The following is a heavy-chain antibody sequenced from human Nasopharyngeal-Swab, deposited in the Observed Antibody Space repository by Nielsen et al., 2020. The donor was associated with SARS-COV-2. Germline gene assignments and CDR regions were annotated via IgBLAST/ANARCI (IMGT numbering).Heavy chain of an antibody. V-gene: IGHV1-2*06. CDR2: INPNSGGT. Sequence: ASVKVSCKASGYTFTGYSMHWVRQAPGQGLEWMGRINPNSGGTNYAQKFQGRVTMTRDTSISTAYMELSSLRSEDTAVYYCARAGRLEITGWFDPWGQGTLVTVSS. D-gene: IGHD1-1*01. CDR1: GYTFTGYS. J-gene: IGHJ5*02. CDR3: ARAGRLEITGWFDP.